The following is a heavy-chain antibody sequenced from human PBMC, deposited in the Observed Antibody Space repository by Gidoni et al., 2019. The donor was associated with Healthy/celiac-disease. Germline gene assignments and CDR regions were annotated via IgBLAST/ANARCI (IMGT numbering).Heavy chain of an antibody. CDR3: AKGGSRATKYDY. J-gene: IGHJ4*02. V-gene: IGHV3-23*01. D-gene: IGHD5-12*01. Sequence: EVQLLESGGGLVQPGGSLRLACAAPGFTFSSDAMSWVRQAPGRGLEWVSAISGSGGSTYYADSVNDRFTISRDNSKNTLYLQMNSLRAEDTAVYYCAKGGSRATKYDYWGQGTLVTVSS. CDR1: GFTFSSDA. CDR2: ISGSGGST.